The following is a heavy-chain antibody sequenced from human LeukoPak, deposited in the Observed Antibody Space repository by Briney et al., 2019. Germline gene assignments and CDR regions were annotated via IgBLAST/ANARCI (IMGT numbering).Heavy chain of an antibody. Sequence: SQTLSLTCAISGDSVSSNTATWAWIRQSPSRGLEWLGRTYYRSKWYNDYAVSVKSRITINPDTSKNQFSLQLSSVTPEVTAVYYCARERGDGYNFDYWGQGTLVTVSS. CDR3: ARERGDGYNFDY. CDR1: GDSVSSNTAT. CDR2: TYYRSKWYN. D-gene: IGHD5-24*01. V-gene: IGHV6-1*01. J-gene: IGHJ4*02.